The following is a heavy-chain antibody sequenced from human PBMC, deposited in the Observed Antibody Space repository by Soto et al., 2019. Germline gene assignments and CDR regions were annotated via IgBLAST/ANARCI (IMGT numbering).Heavy chain of an antibody. CDR1: GFTFNTW. J-gene: IGHJ4*02. CDR3: TRGASGYGNFAY. Sequence: EVQLVESGGGSVQPGGSLRLSCAASGFTFNTWMHWVRQAPGRGLVWVSRINRDGSSITYADSVKGRFIISRDNANNMLYLQMFSLAADDTAVYYCTRGASGYGNFAYWGQGVLVTVSS. V-gene: IGHV3-74*01. CDR2: INRDGSSI. D-gene: IGHD5-12*01.